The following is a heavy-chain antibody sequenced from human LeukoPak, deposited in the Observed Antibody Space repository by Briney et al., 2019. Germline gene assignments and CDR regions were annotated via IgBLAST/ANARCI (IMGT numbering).Heavy chain of an antibody. CDR1: GYTFTNYY. V-gene: IGHV1-46*01. Sequence: ASVKVSCKASGYTFTNYYMHWVRQAPGQGLEWMGIINPSGDSTTYAQKFQGRVTMTRDTSTSTVYMELSSLRSEDTALYYCARGPGRYYFDYWGQGTLVTVSS. J-gene: IGHJ4*02. CDR3: ARGPGRYYFDY. CDR2: INPSGDST.